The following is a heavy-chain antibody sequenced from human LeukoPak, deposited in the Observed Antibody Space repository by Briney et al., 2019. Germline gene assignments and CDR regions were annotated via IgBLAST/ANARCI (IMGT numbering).Heavy chain of an antibody. V-gene: IGHV5-51*01. J-gene: IGHJ6*03. CDR1: GYSFTSYW. CDR2: IYPGDSDS. CDR3: ARVNRDSLYYYYYMDV. Sequence: GESLKISCKGSGYSFTSYWIGCVRQMPGKGLEWMGTIYPGDSDSRYSPSFQGQVTISADKSISTAYLQWSSLKASDTAMYYCARVNRDSLYYYYYMDVWGKGTTVTISS. D-gene: IGHD2-15*01.